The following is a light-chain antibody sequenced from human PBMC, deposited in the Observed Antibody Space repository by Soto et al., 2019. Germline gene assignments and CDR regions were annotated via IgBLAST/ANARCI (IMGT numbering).Light chain of an antibody. CDR2: WAS. V-gene: IGKV4-1*01. CDR3: HQYYTTPPHS. J-gene: IGKJ2*03. CDR1: QSVLYSSNNKNY. Sequence: DIVMTQSPDSLAVSLGERATINCKSSQSVLYSSNNKNYLAWYQHKPGQPPKLLIYWASTRESGVPDRFSGSGSGTEFTLTISSLQAEDVAVYYCHQYYTTPPHSFGQGTKLEI.